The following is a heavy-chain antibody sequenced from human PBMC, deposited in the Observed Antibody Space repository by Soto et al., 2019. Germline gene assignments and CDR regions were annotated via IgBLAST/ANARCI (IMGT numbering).Heavy chain of an antibody. Sequence: EVQLVESGGGLVKPGGSLRLSCAASGFTFSNAWMSWVRQAPGKGLEWVGRIKSKTDGGTTDYAAPVKGRFTISRDDLKNTLYLQMNSLKTEDTAVYYCTTRFYYGSGSYYIKNYWGQGTLVTVSS. CDR3: TTRFYYGSGSYYIKNY. V-gene: IGHV3-15*01. CDR1: GFTFSNAW. J-gene: IGHJ4*02. D-gene: IGHD3-10*01. CDR2: IKSKTDGGTT.